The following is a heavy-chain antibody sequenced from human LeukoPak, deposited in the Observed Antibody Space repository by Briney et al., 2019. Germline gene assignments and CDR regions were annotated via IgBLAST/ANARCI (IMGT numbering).Heavy chain of an antibody. D-gene: IGHD6-13*01. CDR1: GFTFGSYA. Sequence: GSLRLSCAASGFTFGSYAMHWVRQAPGKGLEWVAVISYDGSNKYYADSVKGRFTISRDNSKNTLYLQMNSLRAEDTAVYYCARDSGGEQQLPWYYFDYWGQGTLVTVSS. V-gene: IGHV3-30-3*01. J-gene: IGHJ4*02. CDR2: ISYDGSNK. CDR3: ARDSGGEQQLPWYYFDY.